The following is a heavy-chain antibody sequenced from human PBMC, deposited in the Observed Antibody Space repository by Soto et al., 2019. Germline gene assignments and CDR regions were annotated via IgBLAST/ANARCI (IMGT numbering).Heavy chain of an antibody. CDR3: AVVAVADYNWFDP. V-gene: IGHV4-61*05. J-gene: IGHJ5*02. CDR2: IYYSGTT. D-gene: IGHD6-19*01. CDR1: GYSISSNSFY. Sequence: SETLSLTCPVSGYSISSNSFYWGWIRQPPGKGLEWIGYIYYSGTTIYNPSLRSRVTISADTSKNEFSLKLSSVTAADTAVYYCAVVAVADYNWFDPWGQGTLVTVSS.